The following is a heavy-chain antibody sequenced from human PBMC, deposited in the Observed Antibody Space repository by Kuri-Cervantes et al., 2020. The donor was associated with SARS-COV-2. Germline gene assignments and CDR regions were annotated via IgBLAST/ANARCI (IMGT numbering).Heavy chain of an antibody. D-gene: IGHD3-16*02. CDR2: ISSSGGST. V-gene: IGHV3-64*02. CDR3: AKDLVHSFDY. CDR1: GFTFSDYY. Sequence: GESLKISCAASGFTFSDYYMSWIRQAPGKGLEWVSYISSSGGSTYYAGSVKGRFAVSRDNSKNTVYLQMGSLRAEDMAVYYCAKDLVHSFDYWGQGTLVTVSS. J-gene: IGHJ4*02.